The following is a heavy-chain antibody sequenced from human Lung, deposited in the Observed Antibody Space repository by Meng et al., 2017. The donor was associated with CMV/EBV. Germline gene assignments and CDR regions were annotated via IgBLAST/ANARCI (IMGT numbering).Heavy chain of an antibody. V-gene: IGHV4-4*02. D-gene: IGHD6-19*01. CDR3: ASFPPPGKQWLVTDY. CDR2: IYHSGST. CDR1: GGSISSSNW. J-gene: IGHJ4*02. Sequence: QVQLEEAGPGLVKPSGTLSLPCAVSGGSISSSNWWSWVRQPPGKGLEWIGEIYHSGSTNYNPSLKSRVTISVDKSKNQFSLKLSSVPAADTAVYYCASFPPPGKQWLVTDYWGQGTLVTVSS.